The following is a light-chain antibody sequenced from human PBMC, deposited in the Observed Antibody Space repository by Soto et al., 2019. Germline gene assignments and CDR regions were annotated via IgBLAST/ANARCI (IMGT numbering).Light chain of an antibody. CDR1: SSDVGNYNY. Sequence: QSALTQPRSVSGSPGQSVTISCTGTSSDVGNYNYVSWYQQHPGKAPQLMIYDVNKRPSGVPDRFSGSKSGNTASLTISGLQAEDEADYYCCSYAGRYGLWVFGGGTKLTVL. CDR3: CSYAGRYGLWV. V-gene: IGLV2-11*01. J-gene: IGLJ3*02. CDR2: DVN.